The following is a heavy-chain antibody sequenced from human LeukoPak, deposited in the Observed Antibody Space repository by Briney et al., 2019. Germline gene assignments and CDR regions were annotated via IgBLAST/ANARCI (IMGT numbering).Heavy chain of an antibody. D-gene: IGHD3-3*01. CDR3: ARDLVERSGYYILLGY. CDR1: GGTFSSYA. V-gene: IGHV1-69*05. CDR2: IIPIFGTA. J-gene: IGHJ4*02. Sequence: ASVKVSCKASGGTFSSYAISWVRQAPGQGLEWMGGIIPIFGTANYAQKFQGRVTITTDESTSTAYMELSSLRSEDTAVYYCARDLVERSGYYILLGYWGQGTLVTVSS.